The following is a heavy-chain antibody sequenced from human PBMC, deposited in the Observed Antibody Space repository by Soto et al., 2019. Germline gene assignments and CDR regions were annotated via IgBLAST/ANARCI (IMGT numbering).Heavy chain of an antibody. V-gene: IGHV1-8*01. Sequence: GAXVKVACTASGYTFTSYDINGVRQSTGQGLGWMGWMNPNSGNTGYAQKFQGRVTMTRNTSISTAYMELSSLRSEDTAVYYCARFDLRITIFGVVIPHGDYYYGMDVWGQGTTVTVSS. CDR2: MNPNSGNT. CDR3: ARFDLRITIFGVVIPHGDYYYGMDV. J-gene: IGHJ6*02. CDR1: GYTFTSYD. D-gene: IGHD3-3*01.